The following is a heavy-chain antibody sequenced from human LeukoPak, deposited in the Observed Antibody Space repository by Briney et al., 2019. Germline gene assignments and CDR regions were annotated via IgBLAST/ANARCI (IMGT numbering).Heavy chain of an antibody. CDR2: IYWDDDK. CDR1: GFSLSTSGVG. J-gene: IGHJ5*02. Sequence: SGPTLVNPTQTLTLTGTFTGFSLSTSGVGVGWIRQPPGKALESLAYIYWDDDKRYSPALKSRLTITKDTSKNQVVLTVTNMDPVDTATYFCAHRKVDTPMGPWGQGILVTVSS. V-gene: IGHV2-5*02. CDR3: AHRKVDTPMGP. D-gene: IGHD5-18*01.